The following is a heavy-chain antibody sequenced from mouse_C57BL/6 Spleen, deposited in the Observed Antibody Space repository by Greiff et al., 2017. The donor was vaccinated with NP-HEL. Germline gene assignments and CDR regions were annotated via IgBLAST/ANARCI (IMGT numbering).Heavy chain of an antibody. V-gene: IGHV1-62-2*01. Sequence: QVQLQQSGAELVKPGASVKLSCKASGYTFTEYTIHWVKQRSGQGLEWIGWFYPGSGSIKNNEKFKDKATLTADKSSSTVYMELSRLTSEDSAVYFCARHAKKQELHYAMDYWGQGTSVTVSS. CDR3: ARHAKKQELHYAMDY. CDR1: GYTFTEYT. D-gene: IGHD2-1*01. CDR2: FYPGSGSI. J-gene: IGHJ4*01.